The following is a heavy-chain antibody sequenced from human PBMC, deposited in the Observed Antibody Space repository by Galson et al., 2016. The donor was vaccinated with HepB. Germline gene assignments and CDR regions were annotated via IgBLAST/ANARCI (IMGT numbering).Heavy chain of an antibody. CDR2: ISGSGGST. CDR1: GFTVSSNN. D-gene: IGHD5-18*01. CDR3: ANGGGYSYATRVDY. Sequence: SLRLSCAASGFTVSSNNMDWVRQAPGKGLEWVSGISGSGGSTNYGDSVRGRFTISRDNSKNTLYLQMNSLRAEDTAVYYCANGGGYSYATRVDYWGQGTLVTVSS. J-gene: IGHJ4*02. V-gene: IGHV3-23*01.